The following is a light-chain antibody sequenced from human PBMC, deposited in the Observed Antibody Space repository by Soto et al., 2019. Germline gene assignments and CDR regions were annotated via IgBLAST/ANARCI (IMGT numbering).Light chain of an antibody. CDR1: QSVSSSY. Sequence: DIVLSQSPGTLSLSPGERATLSCMXSQSVSSSYLAWYQQKPGQAPRLLIYGASSRATGIPDRFSGSGSGTDFTLTISRLEPEDFAVYYCQQYGSSPLTFGGGTKVDIK. J-gene: IGKJ4*01. CDR2: GAS. V-gene: IGKV3-20*01. CDR3: QQYGSSPLT.